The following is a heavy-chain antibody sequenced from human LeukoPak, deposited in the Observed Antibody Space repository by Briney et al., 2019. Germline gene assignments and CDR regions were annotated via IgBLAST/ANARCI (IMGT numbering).Heavy chain of an antibody. V-gene: IGHV3-30*18. CDR3: AKDFFGYSGYDDTDY. J-gene: IGHJ4*02. D-gene: IGHD5-12*01. Sequence: GGSLRLSCAASGFTFSSYGMHWVRQALGKGLEWVAVISYDGSNKYYADSVKGRFTISRDNSKNTLYLQMNSLRAEDTAVYYCAKDFFGYSGYDDTDYWGQGTLVTVSS. CDR2: ISYDGSNK. CDR1: GFTFSSYG.